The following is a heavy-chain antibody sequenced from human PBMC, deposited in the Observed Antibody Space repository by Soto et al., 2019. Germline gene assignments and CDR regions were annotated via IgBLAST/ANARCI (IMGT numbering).Heavy chain of an antibody. CDR1: GDSVSSNSAA. CDR2: TYYRSKWYN. Sequence: PSQTLSLTCAISGDSVSSNSAAWNWVRQSPSRGLEWLGRTYYRSKWYNDYAVSVKSRITINPDTSKNQFSLQLNSVTPEDTAVYYCARENFWSGHPYYYYGMDVWGQGTTVTVSS. V-gene: IGHV6-1*01. D-gene: IGHD3-3*01. J-gene: IGHJ6*02. CDR3: ARENFWSGHPYYYYGMDV.